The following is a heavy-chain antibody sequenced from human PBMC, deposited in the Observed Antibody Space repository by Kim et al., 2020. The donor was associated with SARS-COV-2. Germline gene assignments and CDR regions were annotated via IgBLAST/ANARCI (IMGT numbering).Heavy chain of an antibody. CDR2: T. J-gene: IGHJ4*02. D-gene: IGHD3-10*01. Sequence: TPDADSVKGRFTIPRDNAENSLYLQMNSLRVDDTAVYYCAKDVYYGSSGDYWGQGTLVTVSS. V-gene: IGHV3-23*01. CDR3: AKDVYYGSSGDY.